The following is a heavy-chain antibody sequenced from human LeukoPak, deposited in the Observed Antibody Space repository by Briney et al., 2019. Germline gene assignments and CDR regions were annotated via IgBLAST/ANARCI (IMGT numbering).Heavy chain of an antibody. CDR2: INHSRST. CDR3: ARTFRVLYGLDP. Sequence: SETLSLTCAAYGGSFSGYYWSWIRQPPGKGLEWIGEINHSRSTNYNPSLKSRVTISVDTSKNQFSLKLSSVTAADTAVYYCARTFRVLYGLDPWGQGTLVTVSS. J-gene: IGHJ5*02. D-gene: IGHD2-8*01. V-gene: IGHV4-34*01. CDR1: GGSFSGYY.